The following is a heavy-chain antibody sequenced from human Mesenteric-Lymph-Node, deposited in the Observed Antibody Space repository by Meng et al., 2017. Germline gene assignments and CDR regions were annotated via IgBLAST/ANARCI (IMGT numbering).Heavy chain of an antibody. CDR2: IKQDGSEK. CDR3: ARVKDIVVVPAAYPDY. Sequence: GESLKISCAASGFTFSSYWMSWVRQAPGKGLEWVANIKQDGSEKYYVDSVKGRFTISRDNAKNSLYLQMNSLRAEDTAVCYCARVKDIVVVPAAYPDYWGQGTLVTVSS. V-gene: IGHV3-7*01. J-gene: IGHJ4*02. CDR1: GFTFSSYW. D-gene: IGHD2-2*01.